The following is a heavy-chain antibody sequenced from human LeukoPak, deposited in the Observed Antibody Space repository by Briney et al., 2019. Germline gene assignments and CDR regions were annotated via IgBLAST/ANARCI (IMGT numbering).Heavy chain of an antibody. D-gene: IGHD3-16*02. CDR3: ARDQYDYVWGSYRPYFGY. V-gene: IGHV1-18*04. Sequence: GASVKVSCKASGYTFTSYGISWVRQAPGQGLEWMGSISPYNGNTNYAERLQGRVIMTTDTSTRTAYMELRSLRSDDTAVFYCARDQYDYVWGSYRPYFGYWGQGTLVTVSS. CDR1: GYTFTSYG. CDR2: ISPYNGNT. J-gene: IGHJ4*02.